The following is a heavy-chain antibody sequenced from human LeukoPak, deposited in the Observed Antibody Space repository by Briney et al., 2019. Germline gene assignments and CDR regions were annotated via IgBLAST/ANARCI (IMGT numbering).Heavy chain of an antibody. Sequence: GWSLRLSCAASGCTFSSYRMHWVRQAPAKGLEWVAVISYDGSNKYYADSVKGRFTISRDNSKNTLYLQMNSLRAEDTAVYYCAKRDEDIVVVVDAIGAMDVWGKGTTVTVSS. V-gene: IGHV3-30*18. D-gene: IGHD2-15*01. CDR2: ISYDGSNK. J-gene: IGHJ6*03. CDR1: GCTFSSYR. CDR3: AKRDEDIVVVVDAIGAMDV.